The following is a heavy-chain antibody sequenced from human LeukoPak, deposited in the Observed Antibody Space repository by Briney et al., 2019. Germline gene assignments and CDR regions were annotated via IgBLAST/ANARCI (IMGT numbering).Heavy chain of an antibody. CDR1: GGTFSSYA. Sequence: SVKVSCKASGGTFSSYAISWVRQAPGQGLEWMGGIIPIFGTANYAQKFQGRVTITTDESTSTAYMELSSLRSEDTAVYYCARRGGIAAAAAFDIWGQGTMVTVSS. V-gene: IGHV1-69*05. J-gene: IGHJ3*02. D-gene: IGHD6-13*01. CDR2: IIPIFGTA. CDR3: ARRGGIAAAAAFDI.